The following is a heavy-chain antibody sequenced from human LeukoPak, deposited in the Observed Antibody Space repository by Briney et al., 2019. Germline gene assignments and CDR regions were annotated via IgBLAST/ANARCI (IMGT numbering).Heavy chain of an antibody. CDR3: ASGSGCYPADY. CDR2: ITPSDSYT. D-gene: IGHD3-10*01. CDR1: GYIFTSNW. Sequence: NISCKASGYIFTSNWTSWVSQLPGKGLVWRGRITPSDSYTNYSPSFSGHVTISADKSISTAYLQWSSLKASDTAMYYCASGSGCYPADYWGQGTLVTVSS. J-gene: IGHJ4*02. V-gene: IGHV5-10-1*01.